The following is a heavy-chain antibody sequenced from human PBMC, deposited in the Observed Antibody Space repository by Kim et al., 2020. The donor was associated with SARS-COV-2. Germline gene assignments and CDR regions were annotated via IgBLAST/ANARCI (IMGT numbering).Heavy chain of an antibody. CDR1: GGSISSYY. CDR2: IYYSGST. J-gene: IGHJ6*02. CDR3: ARDGSGSYYNEYYYYYYGMDV. Sequence: SETLSLTCTVSGGSISSYYWSWIRQPPGKGLEWIGYIYYSGSTNYNPSLKSRVTISVDTSKNQFSLKLSSVTAADTAVYYCARDGSGSYYNEYYYYYYGMDVWGQGTTVTVSS. D-gene: IGHD3-10*01. V-gene: IGHV4-59*01.